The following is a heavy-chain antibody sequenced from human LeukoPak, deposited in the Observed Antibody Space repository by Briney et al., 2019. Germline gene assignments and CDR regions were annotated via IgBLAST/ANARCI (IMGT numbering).Heavy chain of an antibody. V-gene: IGHV3-23*01. J-gene: IGHJ4*02. CDR1: GFTFSNYA. CDR2: MSGSGGTT. CDR3: AKVQQLATIYYFDY. D-gene: IGHD6-13*01. Sequence: GGSLRLSRAASGFTFSNYAMSWVRQAPGKGLEWVSAMSGSGGTTYYADSVRGRFAISRDNSKNTLYLQMSSLRTEDTALYYCAKVQQLATIYYFDYWGQGSPVTVSS.